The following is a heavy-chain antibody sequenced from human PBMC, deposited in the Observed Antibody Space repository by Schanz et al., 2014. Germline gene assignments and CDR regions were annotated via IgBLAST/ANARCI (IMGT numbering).Heavy chain of an antibody. D-gene: IGHD3-22*01. CDR1: GFTFSTHA. CDR3: ARKMKVGVYGGKGHDSLDI. J-gene: IGHJ3*02. V-gene: IGHV3-23*04. CDR2: ISASGGDT. Sequence: EVQLVESGGGVVQPGRSLRLSCAASGFTFSTHAMHWVRQAPGKGLEWLSVISASGGDTYYADSVKGRFTISRDNAKNTLYLQMNTLRAEDTAVYYCARKMKVGVYGGKGHDSLDIWGQGTMVTVSS.